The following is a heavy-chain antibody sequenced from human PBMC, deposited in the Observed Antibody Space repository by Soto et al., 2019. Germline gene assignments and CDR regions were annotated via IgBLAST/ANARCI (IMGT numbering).Heavy chain of an antibody. CDR1: GYRFTSYW. Sequence: PGESLKISCKDSGYRFTSYWIAWVRQMPGKGLEWMGVIYPDDSDTRYGPSFQGQVTISADESISTAYLQWGNLKASDTAIYYCARLRIQSGDFRSFDYWGQGTLVTVSS. D-gene: IGHD1-1*01. CDR2: IYPDDSDT. V-gene: IGHV5-51*01. CDR3: ARLRIQSGDFRSFDY. J-gene: IGHJ4*02.